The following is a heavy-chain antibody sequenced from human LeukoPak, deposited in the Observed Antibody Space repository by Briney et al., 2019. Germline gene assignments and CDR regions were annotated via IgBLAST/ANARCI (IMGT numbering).Heavy chain of an antibody. J-gene: IGHJ4*02. V-gene: IGHV3-21*01. CDR3: ASVAGHCSSTSFFLDY. D-gene: IGHD2-2*01. Sequence: GGSLRPSCAASGFTFSSYSMNWVRQAPGKGLEWVSSISSSSSYIYYADSVKGRFTISRDNAKNSLNLQMNSLRAEDTAVYYCASVAGHCSSTSFFLDYWGQGTLVTVSS. CDR1: GFTFSSYS. CDR2: ISSSSSYI.